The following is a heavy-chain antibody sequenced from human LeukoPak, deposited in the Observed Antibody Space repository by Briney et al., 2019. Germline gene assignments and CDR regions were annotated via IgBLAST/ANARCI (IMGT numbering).Heavy chain of an antibody. V-gene: IGHV1-2*02. CDR3: AKEDVEIAVAGQNWFDP. Sequence: ASVKVSCKASGYTFTGYYMHWVRQAPGQGLEWMGWINPNSGGTNYAQKLQGRVTMTTDTSTSTAYMELRSLRSDDTAVYYCAKEDVEIAVAGQNWFDPWGQGTLVTVSS. J-gene: IGHJ5*02. CDR2: INPNSGGT. CDR1: GYTFTGYY. D-gene: IGHD6-19*01.